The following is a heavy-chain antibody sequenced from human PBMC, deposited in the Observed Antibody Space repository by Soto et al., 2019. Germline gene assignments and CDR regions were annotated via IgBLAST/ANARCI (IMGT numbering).Heavy chain of an antibody. CDR3: AREGIVLGFDP. CDR2: INHSGST. Sequence: SETLSLTCAVYGGSFSGYYWSWIRQPPGKGLEWIGEINHSGSTNYNPSLKSRVTISVDTSKNQFSLKLSSVTAADTAVYYCAREGIVLGFDPWGQGTLVTVSS. D-gene: IGHD2-8*02. V-gene: IGHV4-34*01. J-gene: IGHJ5*02. CDR1: GGSFSGYY.